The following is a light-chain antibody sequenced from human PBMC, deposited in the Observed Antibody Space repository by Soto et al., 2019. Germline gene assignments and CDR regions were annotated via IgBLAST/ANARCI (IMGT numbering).Light chain of an antibody. CDR1: QSVSNW. J-gene: IGKJ5*01. CDR3: QQFSTFPLP. CDR2: DAS. V-gene: IGKV1-5*01. Sequence: DIEMTQSPSTLSASLGDRVTITCRASQSVSNWLAWYKQKPGQAPRLLIYDASNLESGVPSGFTGSGSGTEFNLTISSLQPEDFAGYYCQQFSTFPLPFGQGTRLE.